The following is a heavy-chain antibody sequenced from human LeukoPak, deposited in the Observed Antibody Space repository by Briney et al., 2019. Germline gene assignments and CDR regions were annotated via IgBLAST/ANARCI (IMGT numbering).Heavy chain of an antibody. D-gene: IGHD5-18*01. CDR2: ISWNSGSI. V-gene: IGHV3-9*01. J-gene: IGHJ4*02. Sequence: GGSLRLSCAASGFTFDDYAMHWVRQAPGKGLEWVSGISWNSGSIGYADSVKGRFTISRDNAKNSLYLQMNSLRAEDTALYYCAKTKAMVTEFDYWGQGTLVTVSS. CDR3: AKTKAMVTEFDY. CDR1: GFTFDDYA.